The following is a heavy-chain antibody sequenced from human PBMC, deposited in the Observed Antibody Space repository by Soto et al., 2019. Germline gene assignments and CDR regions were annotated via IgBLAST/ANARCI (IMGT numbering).Heavy chain of an antibody. CDR1: GFTFSSFG. CDR2: ISYDGSNG. Sequence: QVQLVESGGGVVQPGRSLRLSCVASGFTFSSFGMHWVRQAPGKGLEWVAVISYDGSNGFYAESVKGRFIISRDNSKNXXXQXXNSLRSEDTAVYYCAKDSWGYSTRGGRDYYPGMDVWGQGTTVTVPS. CDR3: AKDSWGYSTRGGRDYYPGMDV. J-gene: IGHJ6*02. D-gene: IGHD4-4*01. V-gene: IGHV3-30*18.